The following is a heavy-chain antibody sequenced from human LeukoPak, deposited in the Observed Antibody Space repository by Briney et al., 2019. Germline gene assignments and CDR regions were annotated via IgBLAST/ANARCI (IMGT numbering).Heavy chain of an antibody. D-gene: IGHD1-1*01. CDR3: AKFTETGPGADAFDI. CDR2: IYSGGST. J-gene: IGHJ3*02. Sequence: GGSLRLSCAASGFTVSSNYMSWVRQAPGKGLEWVSVIYSGGSTYYADSVKGRFTISRDNSKNTLYLQMNSLRAEDTAIYYCAKFTETGPGADAFDIWGQGTMVTVSS. CDR1: GFTVSSNY. V-gene: IGHV3-66*01.